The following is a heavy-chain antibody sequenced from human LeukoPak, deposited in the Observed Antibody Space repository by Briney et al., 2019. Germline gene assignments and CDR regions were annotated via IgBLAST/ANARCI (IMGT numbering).Heavy chain of an antibody. CDR3: ARFSTDDAFDI. CDR1: GFTFSSYS. Sequence: GGSLRLSCAASGFTFSSYSMTWVRQAPGKGLEWVSSISSSSSYIYYADSVKGRFTISRDNAKNSLYLQMNSLRAEDTAVYYCARFSTDDAFDIWGQGTMVTVSS. V-gene: IGHV3-21*01. D-gene: IGHD2-2*01. J-gene: IGHJ3*02. CDR2: ISSSSSYI.